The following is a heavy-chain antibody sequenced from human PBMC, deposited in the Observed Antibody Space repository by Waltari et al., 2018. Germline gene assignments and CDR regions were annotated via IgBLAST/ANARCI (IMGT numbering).Heavy chain of an antibody. Sequence: QVQLQESGPGLVKPSETLSLPCTVSGGSISSYYWSWLRQPPGKGLEWIGYIYYSGSTNYNPSLKSRVTISVDTSKNQFSLKLSSVTAADTAVYYCARGAYSSGWYYLFDPLGQGTLVTVSS. CDR2: IYYSGST. J-gene: IGHJ5*02. V-gene: IGHV4-59*01. CDR1: GGSISSYY. D-gene: IGHD6-19*01. CDR3: ARGAYSSGWYYLFDP.